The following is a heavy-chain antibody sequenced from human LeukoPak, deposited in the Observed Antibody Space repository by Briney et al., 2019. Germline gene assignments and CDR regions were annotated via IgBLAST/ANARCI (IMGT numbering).Heavy chain of an antibody. CDR1: GFTFSSYG. D-gene: IGHD4-23*01. J-gene: IGHJ4*02. CDR3: ASGYSSDYGGNVY. V-gene: IGHV3-23*01. Sequence: GGSLRLSCAASGFTFSSYGMHWVRQAPGKGLEWVSAISGSGGSTYYADSVKGRFTISRDNAKNTLYLQMNSLSTEDTAVYYCASGYSSDYGGNVYWGQGTLVTVSS. CDR2: ISGSGGST.